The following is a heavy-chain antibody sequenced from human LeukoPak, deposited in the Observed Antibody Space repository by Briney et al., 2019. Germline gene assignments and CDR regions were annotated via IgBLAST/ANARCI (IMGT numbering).Heavy chain of an antibody. J-gene: IGHJ6*03. CDR3: ARHKGSGSYYIWYYYYMDV. CDR1: GGSITDYY. CDR2: IYYTGST. D-gene: IGHD3-10*01. Sequence: SETLSLTCTVSGGSITDYYWSWIRQPPGKGLEWIGLIYYTGSTNYSPSLKSRVSISVDTSKNQFPLKMTSVTAADTAVYYCARHKGSGSYYIWYYYYMDVWGKGTTVTVSS. V-gene: IGHV4-59*08.